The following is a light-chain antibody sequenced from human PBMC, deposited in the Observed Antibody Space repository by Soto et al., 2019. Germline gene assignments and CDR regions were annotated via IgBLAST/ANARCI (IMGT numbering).Light chain of an antibody. V-gene: IGKV1-6*01. J-gene: IGKJ2*01. CDR2: TAS. CDR3: LQDYNYPYT. Sequence: IQMTQSPSSLSASVGNRVTITCRASQSIRSELGWYQQKPGKAPNLLIYTASSLQSGVPSRFSGSGSGTDFTLTISSLQPEDFATYYCLQDYNYPYTFGQGTKVDIK. CDR1: QSIRSE.